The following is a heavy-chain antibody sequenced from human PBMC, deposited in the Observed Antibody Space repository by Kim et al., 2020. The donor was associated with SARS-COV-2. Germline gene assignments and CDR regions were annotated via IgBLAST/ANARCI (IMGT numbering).Heavy chain of an antibody. Sequence: GGSLRLSCAASGFTFSSYSMNWVRQAPGKGLEWVSSISSSSSYIYYADSVKGRFTISRDNAKNSLYLQMNSLRAEDTAVYYCARDPEMATIIAPGEFDYWGQGTLVTVSS. CDR2: ISSSSSYI. CDR1: GFTFSSYS. CDR3: ARDPEMATIIAPGEFDY. J-gene: IGHJ4*02. V-gene: IGHV3-21*04. D-gene: IGHD5-12*01.